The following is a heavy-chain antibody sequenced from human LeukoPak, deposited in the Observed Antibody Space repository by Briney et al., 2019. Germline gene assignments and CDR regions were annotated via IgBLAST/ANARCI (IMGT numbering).Heavy chain of an antibody. D-gene: IGHD2-8*01. CDR2: IKYDESEK. V-gene: IGHV3-7*01. Sequence: GESLRLSCAASGFTFSTYWMAWVRQAPGKGLEWVANIKYDESEKYYVDSVKGRFTISRDNAKNSLFLQMNSLRAEDTAVYYCARDLAGVLDYWGRGTLVTVSS. CDR3: ARDLAGVLDY. J-gene: IGHJ4*02. CDR1: GFTFSTYW.